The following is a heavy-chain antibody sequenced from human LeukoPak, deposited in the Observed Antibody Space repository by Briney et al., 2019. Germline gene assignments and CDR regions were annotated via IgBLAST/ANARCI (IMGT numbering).Heavy chain of an antibody. D-gene: IGHD2-2*01. J-gene: IGHJ3*02. V-gene: IGHV3-23*01. CDR3: AKDSQVVPAAIGGNAFDI. CDR1: GLSFSNYW. CDR2: ISGSGGST. Sequence: GGSLRLTCEASGLSFSNYWMHWVRQAPGKGLEWVSAISGSGGSTYYADSVKGRFTISRDNSKNTLYLQMNSLRAEDTAVYYCAKDSQVVPAAIGGNAFDIWGQGTMVTVSS.